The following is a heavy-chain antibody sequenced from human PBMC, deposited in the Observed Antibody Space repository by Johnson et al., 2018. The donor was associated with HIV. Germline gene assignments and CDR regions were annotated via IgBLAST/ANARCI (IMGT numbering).Heavy chain of an antibody. D-gene: IGHD4-17*01. CDR3: ARVRPNPTVTTRGAAFDI. V-gene: IGHV3-9*01. Sequence: VQLVESGGGLVQPGRSLRLSCAASGFTFDDYAMHWVRQAPGKGLEWVSGISWNSGSIVYADSVKGRFTISRDNAKNSLYLQMNSLRAEDTALYYCARVRPNPTVTTRGAAFDIWGQGTMVTVSS. J-gene: IGHJ3*02. CDR2: ISWNSGSI. CDR1: GFTFDDYA.